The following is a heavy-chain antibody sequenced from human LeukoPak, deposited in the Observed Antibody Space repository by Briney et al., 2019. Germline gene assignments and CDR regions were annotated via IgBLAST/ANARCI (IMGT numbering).Heavy chain of an antibody. Sequence: GASVKVSCKASGYTFTSYGISWVRQAPGQGLEWMGWISAYNGNTNYAQKLQGRVTMATDTSTSTAYMELRSLRSDDTAVYYCARDLGWGDSSAWLDAFDIWGQGTMVTVSS. CDR2: ISAYNGNT. CDR1: GYTFTSYG. V-gene: IGHV1-18*01. J-gene: IGHJ3*02. D-gene: IGHD3-22*01. CDR3: ARDLGWGDSSAWLDAFDI.